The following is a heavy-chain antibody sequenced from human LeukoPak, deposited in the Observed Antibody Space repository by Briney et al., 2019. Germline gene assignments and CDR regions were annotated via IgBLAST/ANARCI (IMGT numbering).Heavy chain of an antibody. J-gene: IGHJ4*02. CDR1: GGSFSGYY. Sequence: SETLSLTCAVYGGSFSGYYWSWIRQPPGKGLEWIGEINHRGSTNYNPSLKSRVTISVDTSKNQFSLKLSSVTAADTAVYYCARLVCGGDCYSDYWGQGTLVTVSS. V-gene: IGHV4-34*01. D-gene: IGHD2-21*02. CDR3: ARLVCGGDCYSDY. CDR2: INHRGST.